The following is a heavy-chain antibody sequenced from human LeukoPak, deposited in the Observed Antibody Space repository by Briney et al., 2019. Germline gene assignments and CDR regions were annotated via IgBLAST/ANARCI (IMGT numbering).Heavy chain of an antibody. D-gene: IGHD6-19*01. CDR2: IYTSGST. Sequence: SETLSLTCTVSGGSISSGSYYWNWIRQPAGKGLEWIGRIYTSGSTNYNPSLKSRVTISIDTSKNQFSLKLNSVTAADTAVYYCARDTSGWEGPYYYYYMDVWGNGTTITVSS. V-gene: IGHV4-61*02. CDR3: ARDTSGWEGPYYYYYMDV. J-gene: IGHJ6*03. CDR1: GGSISSGSYY.